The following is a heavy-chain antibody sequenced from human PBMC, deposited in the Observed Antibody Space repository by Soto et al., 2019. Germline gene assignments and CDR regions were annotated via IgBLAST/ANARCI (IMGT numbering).Heavy chain of an antibody. D-gene: IGHD6-19*01. V-gene: IGHV3-64D*06. CDR3: VKEGYMRSDWYGQFDC. CDR1: GFTFNTFA. Sequence: VQLVESGGTLVQPGGSLRLSCSASGFTFNTFAMHWVRQTPGKGLEFVSAISSNGGNTYYADSVKGRFAISRGNSKNTLYLQMYSLRPEDTALYYCVKEGYMRSDWYGQFDCWGQGTLVTVSS. J-gene: IGHJ4*02. CDR2: ISSNGGNT.